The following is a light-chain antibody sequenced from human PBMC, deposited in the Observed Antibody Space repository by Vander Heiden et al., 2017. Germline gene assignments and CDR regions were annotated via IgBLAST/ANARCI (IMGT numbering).Light chain of an antibody. CDR2: GAS. Sequence: EVVMTQSPVTLSVSPGERATLSCKASQTISTNLAWYQQKPGQAPRLLIYGASTRATGIPGRFSGSGSGTEFTLTISSLQSEDLALYYCHQFNNWPFTFGQGTRLEIK. CDR3: HQFNNWPFT. V-gene: IGKV3-15*01. J-gene: IGKJ5*01. CDR1: QTISTN.